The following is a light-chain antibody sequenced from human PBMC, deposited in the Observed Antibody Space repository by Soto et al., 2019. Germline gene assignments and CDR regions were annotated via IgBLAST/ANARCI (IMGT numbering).Light chain of an antibody. V-gene: IGKV3-15*01. CDR2: GAS. J-gene: IGKJ3*01. CDR1: QSVASSN. CDR3: QQYNSWPLT. Sequence: EIVMTQSPATLSVSPGERATLSCRASQSVASSNLAWYQQKPGQAPRLLIYGASTRATGIPARFSGSGSGTEFTLTISSLQSEDWAVYYCQQYNSWPLTFGPGTNVDIK.